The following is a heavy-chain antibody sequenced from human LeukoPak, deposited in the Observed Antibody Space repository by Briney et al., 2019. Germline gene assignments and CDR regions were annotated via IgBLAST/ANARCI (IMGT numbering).Heavy chain of an antibody. D-gene: IGHD3-22*01. J-gene: IGHJ3*02. CDR1: GCSISSYY. V-gene: IGHV4-4*07. CDR2: IYSSGSP. Sequence: WETLLLTCTVSGCSISSYYWSWIRQPAGKGLEWVGRIYSSGSPNYNASLESRVTMSVDTTKNQFSLKLSSVAAADTAVYYSARDPNYYDSSGGRGAFDIWGQGTMVTVSS. CDR3: ARDPNYYDSSGGRGAFDI.